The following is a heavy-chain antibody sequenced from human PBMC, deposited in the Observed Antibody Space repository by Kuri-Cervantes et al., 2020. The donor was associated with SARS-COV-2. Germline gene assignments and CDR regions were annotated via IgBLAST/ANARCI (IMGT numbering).Heavy chain of an antibody. CDR3: ARNWGLDY. CDR2: IKEDGSET. J-gene: IGHJ4*02. V-gene: IGHV3-7*01. Sequence: GESLKISCAASGFTFGNHWMYWARQAPGKGLEWVASIKEDGSETYHVDSVKGRFTISRDNAKNSLSLQMNSLRAEDTAVYYCARNWGLDYWGQGTLVTVSS. D-gene: IGHD7-27*01. CDR1: GFTFGNHW.